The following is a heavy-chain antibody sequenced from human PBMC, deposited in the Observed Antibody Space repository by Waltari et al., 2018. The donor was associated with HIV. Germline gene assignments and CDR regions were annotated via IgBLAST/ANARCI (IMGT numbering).Heavy chain of an antibody. D-gene: IGHD3-3*01. J-gene: IGHJ1*01. CDR3: ARGPHTSIFGVVKYFQP. CDR1: GASFSSFS. CDR2: IDYSGGT. V-gene: IGHV4-34*02. Sequence: QWGTGLLMPSETLSLPCVVYGASFSSFSSALFPYSQGSGLEWIGEIDYSGGTNYNPSLKSRVTISVDTSKNQFSLKLTSMTAADTGLYYCARGPHTSIFGVVKYFQPWGQGTLVTVSS.